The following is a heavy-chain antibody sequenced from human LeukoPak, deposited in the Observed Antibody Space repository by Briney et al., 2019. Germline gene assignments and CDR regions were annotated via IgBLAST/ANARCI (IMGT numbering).Heavy chain of an antibody. D-gene: IGHD3-22*01. J-gene: IGHJ4*02. CDR3: ARGKYYYDSSGYYPGGDY. V-gene: IGHV3-7*01. CDR2: INQHGSEK. Sequence: QTGGSLRLSCAASGFTFSSYWMSWVRQAPGKGLEWVANINQHGSEKYYVDSVKGRFTISRDNAKNSLYLQMNSLRAEDTAVHYCARGKYYYDSSGYYPGGDYWGQGTLVTVSS. CDR1: GFTFSSYW.